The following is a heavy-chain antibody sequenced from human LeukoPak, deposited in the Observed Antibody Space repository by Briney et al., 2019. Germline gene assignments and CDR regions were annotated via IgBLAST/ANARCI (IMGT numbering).Heavy chain of an antibody. D-gene: IGHD3-10*01. CDR1: GGSFSDYF. CDR3: ARGGRGELTARQFKPTKWFDS. J-gene: IGHJ5*01. Sequence: PSDTLSLTCAVYGGSFSDYFWSWIRRPPGKGLEWIGEVNHTGSTNYNPSLKSRVTISLDASKNQFSLNLISVTAADSSFYYCARGGRGELTARQFKPTKWFDSWGQGTLVTVSS. V-gene: IGHV4-34*01. CDR2: VNHTGST.